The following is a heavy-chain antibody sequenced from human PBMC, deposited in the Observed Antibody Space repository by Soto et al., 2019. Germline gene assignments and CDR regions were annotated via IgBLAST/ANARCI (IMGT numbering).Heavy chain of an antibody. CDR1: GGSISSSSYY. J-gene: IGHJ5*02. V-gene: IGHV4-39*01. CDR3: ARHMVHSSSSLNWFDP. CDR2: IYYSGST. Sequence: SETLSLTCTVSGGSISSSSYYWGWIRQPPGKGLEWIGSIYYSGSTYYNPSLKSRVTISVDTSKNQFSLKLSSVTAADTAVYYCARHMVHSSSSLNWFDPWGQGTLVTVSS. D-gene: IGHD6-6*01.